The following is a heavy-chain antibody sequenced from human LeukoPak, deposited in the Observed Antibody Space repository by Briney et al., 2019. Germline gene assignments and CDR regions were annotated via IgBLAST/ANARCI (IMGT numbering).Heavy chain of an antibody. CDR3: AGEPAAADDAFDI. CDR1: GFTFSSYD. V-gene: IGHV3-48*02. J-gene: IGHJ3*02. CDR2: ISTKSSTI. Sequence: GGSLRLSCAASGFTFSSYDMNWVRQAPGKGLEWVSYISTKSSTIYYADSVKGRFTISRDNAKNSLYLQLNSLRDEDTAVYYCAGEPAAADDAFDIWGQGTMVTVSS. D-gene: IGHD6-13*01.